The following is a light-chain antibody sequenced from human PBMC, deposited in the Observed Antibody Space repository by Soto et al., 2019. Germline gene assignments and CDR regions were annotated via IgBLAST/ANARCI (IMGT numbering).Light chain of an antibody. Sequence: EIVLTQSPGTLSLSPGERATLSYRASQSVSSSYLAWYQQKPGQAPRLLIYGASSRATGIPDRFSGSGSGTDFTLTISRLEPEDFAVYYCHQYGGSPRTLGQGTKVEIK. CDR1: QSVSSSY. CDR2: GAS. J-gene: IGKJ1*01. V-gene: IGKV3-20*01. CDR3: HQYGGSPRT.